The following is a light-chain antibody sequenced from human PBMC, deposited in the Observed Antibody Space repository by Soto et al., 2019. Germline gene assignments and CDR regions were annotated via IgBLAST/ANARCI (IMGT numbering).Light chain of an antibody. Sequence: EIVLTQPPGTLALSPGERATLSCRASQSVSRSYLAWYQQKPGQAPRLLIYGASSRATGVPDRFSASGSGTDFTLTISSLEPEDFAMYYCQQYGSSPPYTCGQGPKLEIK. CDR2: GAS. J-gene: IGKJ2*01. CDR3: QQYGSSPPYT. V-gene: IGKV3-20*01. CDR1: QSVSRSY.